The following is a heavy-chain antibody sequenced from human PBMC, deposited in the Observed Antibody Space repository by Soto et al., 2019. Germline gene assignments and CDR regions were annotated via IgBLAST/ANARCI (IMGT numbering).Heavy chain of an antibody. CDR3: ARTRPSGSYRKPTFDAFDI. CDR1: GYTFTGYY. D-gene: IGHD1-26*01. CDR2: INPNSGGT. Sequence: ASVKVSCKASGYTFTGYYMHWVRQAPGQGLEWMGWINPNSGGTNYAQKFQGWVTMTRDTSISTAYMELSRLRSDDTAVYYCARTRPSGSYRKPTFDAFDIWDQGTMVTVSS. V-gene: IGHV1-2*04. J-gene: IGHJ3*02.